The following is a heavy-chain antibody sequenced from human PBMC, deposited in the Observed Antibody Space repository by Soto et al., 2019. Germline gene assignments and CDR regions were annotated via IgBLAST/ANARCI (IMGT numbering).Heavy chain of an antibody. J-gene: IGHJ4*02. D-gene: IGHD5-12*01. CDR3: ARGVDYPDPSGSWAFDY. V-gene: IGHV3-30-3*01. CDR1: GFTFSTYA. CDR2: IPYHGIND. Sequence: GGSLRLSCAASGFTFSTYAMHWVRQAPGKGLEWVALIPYHGINDYYADSVKGRFTISRDNSKNTLYLQMNSLRVEDTAVYYCARGVDYPDPSGSWAFDYWGQGTMVNVYS.